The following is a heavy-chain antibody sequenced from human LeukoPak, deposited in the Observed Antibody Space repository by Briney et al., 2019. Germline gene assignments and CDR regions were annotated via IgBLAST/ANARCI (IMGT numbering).Heavy chain of an antibody. J-gene: IGHJ4*02. CDR1: GFTFSRYW. Sequence: PGGSLRLSCAASGFTFSRYWMSWVRQSPGKGLEWVANIKQDGSEKYYVDSVKGRFTISRDNAKNSLYLQMNSLRAEDTAVYYCARPDIVGASEWSYWGQGTLVTVSS. CDR3: ARPDIVGASEWSY. D-gene: IGHD1-26*01. V-gene: IGHV3-7*04. CDR2: IKQDGSEK.